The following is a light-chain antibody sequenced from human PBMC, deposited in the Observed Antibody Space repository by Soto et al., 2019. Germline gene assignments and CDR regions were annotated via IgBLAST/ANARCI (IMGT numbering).Light chain of an antibody. CDR2: AAS. CDR3: QQGSFTLT. Sequence: DIQMTQSPSSLSASVGDRVTITCRASQSISTYLNWYQQKLGKAPKLLISAASSLQGGVPSRFSGSGSGTDFTLTISSLKPEDFANYYCQQGSFTLTFGGGTKLEIK. CDR1: QSISTY. V-gene: IGKV1-39*01. J-gene: IGKJ4*01.